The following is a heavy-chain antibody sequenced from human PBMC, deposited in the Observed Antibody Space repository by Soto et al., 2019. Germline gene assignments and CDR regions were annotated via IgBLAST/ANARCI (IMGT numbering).Heavy chain of an antibody. CDR2: LYYSGNT. Sequence: QLQLQESGPGLVKPSETLSLTCTVSGGSISSFNYFWGWIRQPPGKGLEWIGSLYYSGNTYYNPCVQSRVTIAVDTSKKQCTLTLRSVTAADTAVYYCARGGGSTFNWFDPWGQGTLVTVSP. V-gene: IGHV4-39*01. J-gene: IGHJ5*02. CDR1: GGSISSFNYF. D-gene: IGHD2-15*01. CDR3: ARGGGSTFNWFDP.